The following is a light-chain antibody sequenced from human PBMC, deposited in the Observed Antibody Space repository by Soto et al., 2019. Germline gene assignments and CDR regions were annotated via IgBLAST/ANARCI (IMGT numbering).Light chain of an antibody. CDR2: GTS. Sequence: EIVMTQSPATLSVSPGDRATLSCRASQSVSNNLAWYQQKPGQAPRLLIYGTSTRATGIPARFSGSGSGTEFTLTISSLQSDDVAVYYCQQYNDWPRTFGQGTEVEIK. CDR1: QSVSNN. CDR3: QQYNDWPRT. J-gene: IGKJ4*01. V-gene: IGKV3-15*01.